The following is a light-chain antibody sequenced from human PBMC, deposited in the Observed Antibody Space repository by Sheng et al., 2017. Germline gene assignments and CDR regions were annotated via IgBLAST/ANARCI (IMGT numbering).Light chain of an antibody. V-gene: IGLV2-8*01. CDR1: SSDIGTYNY. CDR2: DVN. Sequence: QSALTQPPSASGSPGQSVTISCTGTSSDIGTYNYVSWYQQHPGKAPKLMIYDVNKRPSGVPDRFSGSKSGNTASLTVSGLQAEDEADYYCNSHAGNDNYVFGSGTKVTVL. J-gene: IGLJ1*01. CDR3: NSHAGNDNYV.